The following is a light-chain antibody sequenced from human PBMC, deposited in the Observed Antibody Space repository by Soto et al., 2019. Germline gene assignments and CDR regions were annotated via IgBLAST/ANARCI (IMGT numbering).Light chain of an antibody. J-gene: IGKJ2*01. Sequence: DIQMTQSPSSLSAFVGDRVTITCRTSQSISYYLNWYQQKPGEAPKLLIYAASNLQGGVPSRFSGSGSGTDFTLTISSLQPEDFATYYCQQSDTTPYTFGQGTQLEIK. V-gene: IGKV1-39*01. CDR1: QSISYY. CDR3: QQSDTTPYT. CDR2: AAS.